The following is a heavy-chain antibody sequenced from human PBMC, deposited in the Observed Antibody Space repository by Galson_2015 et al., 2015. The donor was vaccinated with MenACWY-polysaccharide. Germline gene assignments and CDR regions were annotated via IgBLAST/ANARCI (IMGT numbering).Heavy chain of an antibody. D-gene: IGHD2-21*01. Sequence: SVKVSCKASGYTFTSYDINWVRQATGQGLEWMGWMNPNSGNTGYAPKFQGRVTMTSSSAMTTAHMELSSLRSEDTAVYYCARIIARKFTFSYSWGQGTLVTVSS. CDR2: MNPNSGNT. CDR3: ARIIARKFTFSYS. J-gene: IGHJ4*02. CDR1: GYTFTSYD. V-gene: IGHV1-8*01.